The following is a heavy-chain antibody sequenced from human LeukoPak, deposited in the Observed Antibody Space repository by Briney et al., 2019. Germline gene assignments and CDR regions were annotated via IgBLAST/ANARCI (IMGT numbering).Heavy chain of an antibody. V-gene: IGHV3-23*01. CDR1: GFTFSSYA. D-gene: IGHD3/OR15-3a*01. J-gene: IGHJ5*02. CDR2: ISGSGGST. Sequence: GSLRLSCAASGFTFSSYAMSWVRQAPGKGLEWVSAISGSGGSTYYADSVKGRFTISRDNSKNTLYLQMNSLGAEDTAVYYCAKLWAGYYSRPEPLFDPWGQGTLVTVSS. CDR3: AKLWAGYYSRPEPLFDP.